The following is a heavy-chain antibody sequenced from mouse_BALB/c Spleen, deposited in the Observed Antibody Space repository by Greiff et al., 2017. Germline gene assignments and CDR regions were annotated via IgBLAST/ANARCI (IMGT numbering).Heavy chain of an antibody. V-gene: IGHV5-6-3*01. CDR1: GFTFSSYG. CDR3: ARLYGNYPYYYAMDY. J-gene: IGHJ4*01. Sequence: EVKLVESGGGLVKPGGSLKLSCAASGFTFSSYGMSWVRQTPDKRLELVATINSNGGSTYYPDSVKGRFTISRDNAKNTLYLQMSSLKSEDTAMYYCARLYGNYPYYYAMDYWGQGTSVTVSS. D-gene: IGHD2-1*01. CDR2: INSNGGST.